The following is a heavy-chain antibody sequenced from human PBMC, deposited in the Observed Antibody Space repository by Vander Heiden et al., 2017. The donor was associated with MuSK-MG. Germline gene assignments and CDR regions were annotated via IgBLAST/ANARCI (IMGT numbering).Heavy chain of an antibody. Sequence: QVQLVESGGGLVKPGGSMRLSCGASGFTFSDYYMSWIRQAPGKGLEWVSYISSSGSTIYYADSVKGRFTISRDNAKNSLYLQMNSLRAEDTAVYYCARGEYYDFWSGVWNYMDVWGKGTTVTVSS. D-gene: IGHD3-3*01. J-gene: IGHJ6*03. V-gene: IGHV3-11*01. CDR1: GFTFSDYY. CDR3: ARGEYYDFWSGVWNYMDV. CDR2: ISSSGSTI.